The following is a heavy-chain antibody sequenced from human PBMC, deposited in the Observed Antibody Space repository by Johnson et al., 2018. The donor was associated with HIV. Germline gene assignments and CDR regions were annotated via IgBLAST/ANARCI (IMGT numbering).Heavy chain of an antibody. Sequence: QMLLVESGGGVVQPGRSLRLSCAASGFTFSTYAMHWVRQAPGKGLEWVAVISYDGINKYYADSVKGRFTISRDNSKNTLYLQMNSLRAEDTAVYYCARAGIAARPPTRPPDAFDIWGQGTMVTVSS. CDR2: ISYDGINK. J-gene: IGHJ3*02. D-gene: IGHD6-6*01. CDR1: GFTFSTYA. CDR3: ARAGIAARPPTRPPDAFDI. V-gene: IGHV3-30*04.